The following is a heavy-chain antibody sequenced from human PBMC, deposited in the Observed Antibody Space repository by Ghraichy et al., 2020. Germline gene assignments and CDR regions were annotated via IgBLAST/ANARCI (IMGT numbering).Heavy chain of an antibody. CDR1: GFTFSSYS. CDR2: ISSSSSTI. D-gene: IGHD5-18*01. Sequence: GGSLRLSCAASGFTFSSYSMNWVRQAPGKGLEWVSYISSSSSTIYYADSVKGRFTISRDNAKNSLYLQMNSLRDEDTAVYYCARVEDTAYTRTEKTVDYWGQGTLVTVSS. CDR3: ARVEDTAYTRTEKTVDY. J-gene: IGHJ4*02. V-gene: IGHV3-48*02.